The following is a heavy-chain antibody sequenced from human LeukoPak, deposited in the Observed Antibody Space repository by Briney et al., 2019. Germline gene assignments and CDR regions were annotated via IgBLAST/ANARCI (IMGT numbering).Heavy chain of an antibody. CDR2: IWYDGSNK. J-gene: IGHJ5*02. D-gene: IGHD6-19*01. V-gene: IGHV3-33*01. CDR3: ARDAAVAGLFDP. Sequence: PGGSLRLSCAASGFTFSSYGMHWVRQAPGKGLEWVAVIWYDGSNKYYADSVKGRFTISRDNSKNTLYLQMNSLRAEDTAVYYCARDAAVAGLFDPWGQGTLVTVSS. CDR1: GFTFSSYG.